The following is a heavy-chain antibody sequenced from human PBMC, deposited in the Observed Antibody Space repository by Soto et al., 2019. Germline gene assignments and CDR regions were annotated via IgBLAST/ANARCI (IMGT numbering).Heavy chain of an antibody. CDR3: AREGELGTGDYALTYGMDV. CDR1: GYTFTSYY. CDR2: INPSGGST. J-gene: IGHJ6*02. D-gene: IGHD4-17*01. V-gene: IGHV1-46*01. Sequence: ASVKVSCKASGYTFTSYYMHWVRQAPGQGLEWMGIINPSGGSTSYAQKFQGRVTMTRDTSTSTVYMELSSLRSEDTAVYYCAREGELGTGDYALTYGMDVWGQGTTVTVSS.